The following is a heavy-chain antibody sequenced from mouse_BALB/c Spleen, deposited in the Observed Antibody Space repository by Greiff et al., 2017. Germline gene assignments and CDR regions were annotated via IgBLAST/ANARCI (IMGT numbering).Heavy chain of an antibody. D-gene: IGHD1-1*01. CDR3: ARSGGSSLAWFAY. CDR2: ISSVSSTI. J-gene: IGHJ3*01. V-gene: IGHV5-17*02. Sequence: EVQVVESGGGLVQPGGSRKLSCAASGFTFSSFGMHLVRQAPEKGLEWVAYISSVSSTIYYADTVKGRFTISRDNPKNTLFLQMTSLRSEDTAMYYCARSGGSSLAWFAYWGQGTLVTVSA. CDR1: GFTFSSFG.